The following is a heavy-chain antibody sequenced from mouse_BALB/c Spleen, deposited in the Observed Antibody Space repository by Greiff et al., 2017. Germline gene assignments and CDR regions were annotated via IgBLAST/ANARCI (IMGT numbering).Heavy chain of an antibody. Sequence: VQLQQPGAELVRPGVSVKLSCKASGYTFTGYWMHWIKQRPEQGLERIGDINPSNGGTNYNEKFKSKATLTVDKSSSTAYMQLSSLTSEDSAVYYCERGRAYHTGGFAYWGQGTLVTVSA. J-gene: IGHJ3*01. D-gene: IGHD2-12*01. V-gene: IGHV1-53*01. CDR2: INPSNGGT. CDR1: GYTFTGYW. CDR3: ERGRAYHTGGFAY.